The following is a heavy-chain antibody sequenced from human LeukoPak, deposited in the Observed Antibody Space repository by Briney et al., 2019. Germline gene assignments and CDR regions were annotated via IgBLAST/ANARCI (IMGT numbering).Heavy chain of an antibody. J-gene: IGHJ6*01. V-gene: IGHV4-59*01. Sequence: PSETLSLTCTVSGGSISSYYWSWIRQPPGKGLEWIGYIYYSGSTNYNPSLKSRVTISVDTSKNQFSPKLSSVTAADTAVYYCARGDNYGMDVWGQGTTVTVSS. CDR1: GGSISSYY. CDR3: ARGDNYGMDV. CDR2: IYYSGST.